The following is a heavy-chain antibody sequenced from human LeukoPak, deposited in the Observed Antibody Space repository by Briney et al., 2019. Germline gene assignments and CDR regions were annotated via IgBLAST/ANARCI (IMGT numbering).Heavy chain of an antibody. CDR3: ARDSGAAADY. CDR2: VSSSSSYI. CDR1: GFTFSSYS. J-gene: IGHJ4*02. Sequence: GGSLRLSCAASGFTFSSYSMNWVRQAPGKGLEWVSSVSSSSSYIYYADSVKGRFTISRDNAKNSLYLQMNSLRAEDTAVYYCARDSGAAADYWGQGTLVTVSS. V-gene: IGHV3-21*01. D-gene: IGHD6-13*01.